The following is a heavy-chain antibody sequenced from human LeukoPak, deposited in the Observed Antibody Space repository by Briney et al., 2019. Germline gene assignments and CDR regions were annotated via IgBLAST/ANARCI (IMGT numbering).Heavy chain of an antibody. D-gene: IGHD5-18*01. CDR2: ISFSGGST. V-gene: IGHV3-23*01. J-gene: IGHJ3*02. Sequence: PGGSLSFSGAASGFTFSANAWNWVAQAQGKGWGGVSVISFSGGSTYFADSVKGRFTISRDNSKNTLSLRMSSLRAEDTAVYYCARVTASRYLYDAFDIWGQGTMVTVSS. CDR1: GFTFSANA. CDR3: ARVTASRYLYDAFDI.